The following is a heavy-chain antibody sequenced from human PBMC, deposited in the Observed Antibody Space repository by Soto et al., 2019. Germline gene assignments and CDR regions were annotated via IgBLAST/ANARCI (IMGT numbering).Heavy chain of an antibody. D-gene: IGHD4-17*01. CDR1: GGTFSNHV. CDR2: IIPIFGTT. J-gene: IGHJ4*02. CDR3: ATILTRVGTYGVKSHDY. V-gene: IGHV1-69*12. Sequence: QVQLVQSAAEVRRPGSSVKVSCKASGGTFSNHVINWVRQAPGHGLEWMGEIIPIFGTTNYAQELQGRVTVSADETQTAADTEQRRQRSDDTAVYYSATILTRVGTYGVKSHDYWGQGTLVTVSS.